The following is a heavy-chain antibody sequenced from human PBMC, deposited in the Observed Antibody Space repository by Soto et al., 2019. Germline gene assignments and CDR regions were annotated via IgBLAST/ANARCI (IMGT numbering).Heavy chain of an antibody. Sequence: SETLSLTCAVYGGSFSGYYWSWIRQPPGKGLEWIGEINHSGSTNYNPSLKSRVTISVDTSKNQFSLKLSSVTAADTAVYYCAKYSYGYSPYYYYMDVWGKGTTVTVSS. CDR2: INHSGST. CDR1: GGSFSGYY. D-gene: IGHD5-18*01. V-gene: IGHV4-34*01. J-gene: IGHJ6*03. CDR3: AKYSYGYSPYYYYMDV.